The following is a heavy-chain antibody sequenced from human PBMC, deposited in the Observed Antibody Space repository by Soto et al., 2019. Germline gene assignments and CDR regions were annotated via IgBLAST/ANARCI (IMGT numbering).Heavy chain of an antibody. CDR2: TSYSGNT. Sequence: SETLSLTCTISGGSVSSYQWSWIRQPPGKGLEWIGLTSYSGNTVYNPSLKSRVAFSVDTSKNHFSLTLTSVTAADTAVYYCARDGVGPFDYWGQGTLVSVSS. V-gene: IGHV4-59*02. D-gene: IGHD1-26*01. CDR1: GGSVSSYQ. J-gene: IGHJ4*02. CDR3: ARDGVGPFDY.